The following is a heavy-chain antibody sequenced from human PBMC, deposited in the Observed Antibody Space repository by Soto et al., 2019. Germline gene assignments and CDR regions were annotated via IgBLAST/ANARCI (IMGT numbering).Heavy chain of an antibody. D-gene: IGHD2-15*01. V-gene: IGHV3-33*01. Sequence: QVQLVESGGGVVQPGRSLRLSCAASGFTFSSYGMHWVRQAPGKGLEWVAVIWYDGSNKYYADSVKGRFTISRDNSKNTLYLQMNSLRAEDTAVYYCARVGCSGGSCYSPFDYWGQGTLVTVSS. J-gene: IGHJ4*02. CDR1: GFTFSSYG. CDR2: IWYDGSNK. CDR3: ARVGCSGGSCYSPFDY.